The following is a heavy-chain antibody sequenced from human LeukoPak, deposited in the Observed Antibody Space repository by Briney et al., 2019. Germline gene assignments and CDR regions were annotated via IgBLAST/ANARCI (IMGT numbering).Heavy chain of an antibody. J-gene: IGHJ4*02. Sequence: GGSLRLSCAASGFTFSNAWMNWVRQAPGKGLEWVGRIKSKTDGGTTDYAAPVKGRFIISRDDSKNTLYLQMNSLNTEDTGVYYCTTEGYYYDISGYYNNWGQGTLVTVSS. CDR1: GFTFSNAW. V-gene: IGHV3-15*01. CDR2: IKSKTDGGTT. D-gene: IGHD3-22*01. CDR3: TTEGYYYDISGYYNN.